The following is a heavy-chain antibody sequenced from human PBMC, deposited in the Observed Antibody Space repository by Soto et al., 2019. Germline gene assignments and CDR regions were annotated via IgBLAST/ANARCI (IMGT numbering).Heavy chain of an antibody. CDR1: GFTFSDYY. V-gene: IGHV3-11*01. Sequence: GGSLRLSCAASGFTFSDYYMSWIRQAPGKGLEWVSYISSSGSTIYYADSVKGRFTISRDNAKNSLYLQMNSLRAEDTAVYYCARGGYITIFGVVTKNWFDPWGQGTLVTVSS. CDR3: ARGGYITIFGVVTKNWFDP. CDR2: ISSSGSTI. D-gene: IGHD3-3*01. J-gene: IGHJ5*02.